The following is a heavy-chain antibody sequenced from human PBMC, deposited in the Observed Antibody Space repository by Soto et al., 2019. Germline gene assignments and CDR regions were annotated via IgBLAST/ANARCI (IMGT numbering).Heavy chain of an antibody. CDR2: IVVGSGNT. CDR3: AAQIPHMQWLTPSYYFDY. V-gene: IGHV1-58*01. J-gene: IGHJ4*02. Sequence: SVKVSCKASGFTFTSSAVQWVRQARGQRLEWIGWIVVGSGNTNYAQKFQERVTITRDMSTSTAYMELSSLRSEDTAVYYCAAQIPHMQWLTPSYYFDYWGQGALVTVSS. D-gene: IGHD6-19*01. CDR1: GFTFTSSA.